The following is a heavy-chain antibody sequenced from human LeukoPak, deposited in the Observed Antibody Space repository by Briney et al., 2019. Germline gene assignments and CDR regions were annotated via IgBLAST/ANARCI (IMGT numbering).Heavy chain of an antibody. D-gene: IGHD6-13*01. CDR1: GGSISSYY. CDR2: IIYSGST. J-gene: IGHJ4*02. Sequence: PSETLSLTCTVSGGSISSYYWSWIRQPPGKGLEWIGYIIYSGSTNYNPSLKSRVTISVDTSKNQFSLKLRSVTAADTAVYYCASTGEMYRSSWYFEYWGQGTLVTVSS. CDR3: ASTGEMYRSSWYFEY. V-gene: IGHV4-59*01.